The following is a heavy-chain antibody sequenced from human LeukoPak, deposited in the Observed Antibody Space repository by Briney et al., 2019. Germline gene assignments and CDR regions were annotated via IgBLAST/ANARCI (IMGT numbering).Heavy chain of an antibody. CDR3: ARDPTSEISVPHYFDD. Sequence: SETLSLTCAVYGGAFSGYHWNWIPQSPGKGLEWVGEVNHRGMNNYNPSLKSRVIISADTSKNQFSLKLDSVTAADTAIYYCARDPTSEISVPHYFDDWGQGSLVTVSS. CDR1: GGAFSGYH. D-gene: IGHD5/OR15-5a*01. CDR2: VNHRGMN. V-gene: IGHV4-34*01. J-gene: IGHJ4*02.